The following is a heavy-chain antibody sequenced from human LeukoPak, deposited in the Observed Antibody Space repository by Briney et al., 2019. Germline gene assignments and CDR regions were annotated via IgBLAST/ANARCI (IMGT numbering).Heavy chain of an antibody. Sequence: GGSLRLSCAASGFTFSRNAMSWVRQAPGKGLEWVSGISGSGGSTYHADSVKGRFTISRDNSKNTLYLQMNSLRAEDTAVYYCAKRVRADPKFYYFDYWGQGTLVTVSS. J-gene: IGHJ4*02. CDR2: ISGSGGST. D-gene: IGHD6-19*01. V-gene: IGHV3-23*01. CDR3: AKRVRADPKFYYFDY. CDR1: GFTFSRNA.